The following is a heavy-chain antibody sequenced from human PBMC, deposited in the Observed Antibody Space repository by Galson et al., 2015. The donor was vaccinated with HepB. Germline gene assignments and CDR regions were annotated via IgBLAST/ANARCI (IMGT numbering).Heavy chain of an antibody. J-gene: IGHJ6*02. CDR3: ARDMAGVITIYNYYGMDV. V-gene: IGHV3-48*02. D-gene: IGHD3-16*02. CDR1: GFNFINYN. CDR2: ISYSSSTR. Sequence: SLRLSCAASGFNFINYNMNWVRQAPGKGLEWVSYISYSSSTRYYADSVKGRFTISRVNAKNSLYLQMNSLRDEDTAVYFCARDMAGVITIYNYYGMDVWGQGATVTVSS.